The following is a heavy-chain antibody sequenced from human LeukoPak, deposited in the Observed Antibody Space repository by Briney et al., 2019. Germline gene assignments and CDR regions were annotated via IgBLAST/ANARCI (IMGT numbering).Heavy chain of an antibody. CDR2: IYYSGST. Sequence: SETLSLTCTVSGGSISSSSYYWGWIRQPPGKGLEWTGSIYYSGSTYYNPSLKSRVTISVDTYKNQFSLKLSSVTAADTAVYYCARDRRWWKAKDFDYWGQGTLVTVSS. CDR1: GGSISSSSYY. J-gene: IGHJ4*02. V-gene: IGHV4-39*02. D-gene: IGHD4-23*01. CDR3: ARDRRWWKAKDFDY.